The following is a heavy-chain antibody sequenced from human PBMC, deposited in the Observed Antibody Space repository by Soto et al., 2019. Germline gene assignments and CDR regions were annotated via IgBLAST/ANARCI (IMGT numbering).Heavy chain of an antibody. J-gene: IGHJ3*01. CDR2: ISYDGSNK. Sequence: GGSLRLSCAASGFTFSSYGMHWVRQAPGKGLEWVAVISYDGSNKYYADSVRGRFTISRDNSKSSLYLQMNSLRTEDAAVYYCVRGYCGGGGCYLRRDAFDVWGQGTMVTVSS. CDR1: GFTFSSYG. V-gene: IGHV3-30*03. CDR3: VRGYCGGGGCYLRRDAFDV. D-gene: IGHD2-15*01.